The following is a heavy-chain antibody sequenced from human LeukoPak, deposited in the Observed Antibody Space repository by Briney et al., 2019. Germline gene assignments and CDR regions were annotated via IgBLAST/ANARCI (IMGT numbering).Heavy chain of an antibody. Sequence: GGSLRLSCAASGFTFSSYNMNWVRQAPGKGLEWVSSVSNSRSYIYYADSVKGRFTISRDNAKNSLYLQMNSLRAEDTAVYYCARARGYSYGYSDYWGQGTLVTVSS. CDR2: VSNSRSYI. CDR1: GFTFSSYN. CDR3: ARARGYSYGYSDY. V-gene: IGHV3-21*01. J-gene: IGHJ4*02. D-gene: IGHD5-18*01.